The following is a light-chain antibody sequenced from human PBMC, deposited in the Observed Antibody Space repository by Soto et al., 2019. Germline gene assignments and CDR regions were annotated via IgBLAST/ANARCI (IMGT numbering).Light chain of an antibody. CDR2: GAS. J-gene: IGKJ1*01. Sequence: EVVMTQSPDTLSVSPGERATLSCRASQYVGTNLAWYQQRPGQAPRFLIYGASTRATGIPARFSGSGSGRDFKLTISSLQFEDFAVYYCQQYNDWPGGTFGQGTKVEIK. CDR3: QQYNDWPGGT. V-gene: IGKV3-15*01. CDR1: QYVGTN.